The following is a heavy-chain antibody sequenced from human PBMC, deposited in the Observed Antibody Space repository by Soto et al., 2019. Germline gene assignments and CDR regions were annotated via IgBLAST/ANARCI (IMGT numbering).Heavy chain of an antibody. V-gene: IGHV4-59*01. CDR2: IYYSGST. CDR1: GGSISSYY. Sequence: SETLSLTCTVSGGSISSYYWSWIRQPPGKGLEWIGYIYYSGSTNYNPSLKSRVTISVDTSKNQFSLKLSSVTAADTAVYYCARDNAAAGYEYWGQGTLVTVSS. CDR3: ARDNAAAGYEY. J-gene: IGHJ4*02. D-gene: IGHD6-13*01.